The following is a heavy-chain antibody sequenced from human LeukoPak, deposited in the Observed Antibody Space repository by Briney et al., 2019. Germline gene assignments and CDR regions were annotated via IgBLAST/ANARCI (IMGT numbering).Heavy chain of an antibody. Sequence: SETLSLTCTVSGYSISSGYYWGWIRQPPGKGLEWIGTIYYTGNTYYNSSLNSRVTISVDTSKNQFSLKLSSVTAADTAVYYCARDPFYDFWNYYFDYWGQGTLVTVSS. D-gene: IGHD3-3*01. CDR1: GYSISSGYY. V-gene: IGHV4-38-2*02. CDR2: IYYTGNT. J-gene: IGHJ4*02. CDR3: ARDPFYDFWNYYFDY.